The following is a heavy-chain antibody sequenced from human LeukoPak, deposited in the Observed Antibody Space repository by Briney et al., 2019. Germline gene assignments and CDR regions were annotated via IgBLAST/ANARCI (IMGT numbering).Heavy chain of an antibody. Sequence: SVKVSCKASGGTFSSYATSWVRQAPGQGLEWMGGIIPIFGTANHAQKFQGRVTITTDESTSTAYMELSSLRSEDTAVYYCARSKVEMATNVFDYWGQGTLVTVSS. V-gene: IGHV1-69*05. CDR2: IIPIFGTA. D-gene: IGHD5-24*01. CDR1: GGTFSSYA. CDR3: ARSKVEMATNVFDY. J-gene: IGHJ4*02.